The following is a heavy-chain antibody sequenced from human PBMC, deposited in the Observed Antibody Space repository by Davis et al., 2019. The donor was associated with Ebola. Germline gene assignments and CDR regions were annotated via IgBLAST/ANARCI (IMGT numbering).Heavy chain of an antibody. V-gene: IGHV3-30*02. Sequence: GESLKISCAASGFTFSSYGMHWVRQAPGKGLEWVAFIRYDGSNKYYADSVKGRFTISRHNSKNTLYLQMNSLRAEDTAVYYCARVNWNQGWFDPWGQGTLVTVSS. CDR3: ARVNWNQGWFDP. CDR2: IRYDGSNK. D-gene: IGHD1-20*01. CDR1: GFTFSSYG. J-gene: IGHJ5*02.